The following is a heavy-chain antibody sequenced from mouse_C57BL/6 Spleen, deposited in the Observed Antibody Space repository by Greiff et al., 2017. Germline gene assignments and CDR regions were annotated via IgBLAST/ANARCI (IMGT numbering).Heavy chain of an antibody. CDR2: IDPSDSYT. Sequence: QVQLQQPGAELVMPGASVKLSCKASGYTFTSYWMHWVKQRPGQGLEWIGEIDPSDSYTNYNQKFKGKSTLTVDKSSSTAYMQLSSLTSVDSAVYYCACDYPYWGQGTLVTVSA. V-gene: IGHV1-69*01. CDR1: GYTFTSYW. D-gene: IGHD2-4*01. J-gene: IGHJ3*01. CDR3: ACDYPY.